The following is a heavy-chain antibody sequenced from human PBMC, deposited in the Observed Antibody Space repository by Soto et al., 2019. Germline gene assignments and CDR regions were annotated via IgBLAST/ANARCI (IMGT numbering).Heavy chain of an antibody. CDR2: ISYDGSNK. CDR1: GFTFSSYG. CDR3: AKDGLYDILTGFVDY. V-gene: IGHV3-30*18. J-gene: IGHJ4*02. Sequence: QVQLVESGGGVVQPGRSLRLSCAASGFTFSSYGMHWVRQAPGKGLEWVAVISYDGSNKYYADSVKGRFTISRDNSKNTLYLQMHSLRAEDTAVYYCAKDGLYDILTGFVDYWGQGTLVTVSS. D-gene: IGHD3-9*01.